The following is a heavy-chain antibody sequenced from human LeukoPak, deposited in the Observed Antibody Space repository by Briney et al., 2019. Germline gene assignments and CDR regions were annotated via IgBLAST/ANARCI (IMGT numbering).Heavy chain of an antibody. CDR2: ISADSATT. Sequence: PGGSLRLSCAASGFNFGSYSMTWVRQAPGKGLEWVSVISADSATTFYADSVKGRFTISRDNAKKSLYLQMNSLRAEDSAVYYCARDRLHYGEYEKTFDYWGQGTLVTVSS. CDR1: GFNFGSYS. D-gene: IGHD4-17*01. V-gene: IGHV3-23*01. CDR3: ARDRLHYGEYEKTFDY. J-gene: IGHJ4*02.